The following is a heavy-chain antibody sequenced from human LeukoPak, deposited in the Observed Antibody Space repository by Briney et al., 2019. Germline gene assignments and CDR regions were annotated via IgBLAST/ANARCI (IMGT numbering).Heavy chain of an antibody. J-gene: IGHJ3*02. D-gene: IGHD6-13*01. Sequence: ASVNVSCKTSGYTFTNYGISWVRQAPGLGLEWMGWISAYNGDTNYAQKVQGRVTMTTDTSTSTAYMELRSLRFDDTAVYYCARDQSVRLLQTSSTYFKHVFAIWGQGSMVTVSS. V-gene: IGHV1-18*01. CDR3: ARDQSVRLLQTSSTYFKHVFAI. CDR2: ISAYNGDT. CDR1: GYTFTNYG.